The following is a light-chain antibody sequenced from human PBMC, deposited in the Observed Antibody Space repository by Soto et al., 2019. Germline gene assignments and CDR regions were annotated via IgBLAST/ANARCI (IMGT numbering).Light chain of an antibody. CDR2: KAS. J-gene: IGKJ4*01. Sequence: DIQMTQSPSTLSASVGDRVTITCRASQSISSWLAWYQQKPGKAPKLLIYKASSLESGVPSRFSGSGSGTEFSLTINSLQSDDFATYYCQQYDGFPLTFGGGTKVEIK. CDR1: QSISSW. V-gene: IGKV1-5*03. CDR3: QQYDGFPLT.